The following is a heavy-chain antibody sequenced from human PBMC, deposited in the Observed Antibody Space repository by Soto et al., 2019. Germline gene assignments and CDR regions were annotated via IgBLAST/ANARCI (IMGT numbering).Heavy chain of an antibody. J-gene: IGHJ4*02. CDR1: GYTFTRYG. CDR3: ARDIRLYISIWTSAYFDY. Sequence: QVQLVQSGAEVKKPGASVKVSCKASGYTFTRYGISCVRQAPGQGLEWMGWISAYNGNTNYAQKLQGKVTMTTDTTASTAYMELRSLRSDDTALYYCARDIRLYISIWTSAYFDYWGQGTLVNVSA. D-gene: IGHD6-13*01. CDR2: ISAYNGNT. V-gene: IGHV1-18*01.